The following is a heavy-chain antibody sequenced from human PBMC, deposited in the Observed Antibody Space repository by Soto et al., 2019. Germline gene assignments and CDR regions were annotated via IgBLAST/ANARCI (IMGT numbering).Heavy chain of an antibody. Sequence: EVQLVESGGGLVQPGGSLRLSCAASGFTVSSNYMSWVRQAPGKGLEWVSVIYSGGSTYYADSVKGRCTISRHNSKNTLYLQMNSLRAEDTAVYYCARERGFGDFDYWGQGTLVTVSS. D-gene: IGHD3-16*01. J-gene: IGHJ4*02. CDR3: ARERGFGDFDY. V-gene: IGHV3-53*04. CDR2: IYSGGST. CDR1: GFTVSSNY.